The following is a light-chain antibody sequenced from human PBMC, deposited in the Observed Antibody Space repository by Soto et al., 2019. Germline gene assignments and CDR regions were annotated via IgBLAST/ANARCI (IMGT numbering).Light chain of an antibody. J-gene: IGKJ3*01. CDR2: AAS. V-gene: IGKV3-20*01. CDR1: QSVSDNY. CDR3: HQYCDSPFT. Sequence: EIVLTQSPGTLSLSPGQRATLSCTASQSVSDNYLAWYQQTPGQSPMLLIVAASRRATGIPDRFSGSGSGTDFTLTIIRLEPEAFAVFYCHQYCDSPFTFGPGTTVDI.